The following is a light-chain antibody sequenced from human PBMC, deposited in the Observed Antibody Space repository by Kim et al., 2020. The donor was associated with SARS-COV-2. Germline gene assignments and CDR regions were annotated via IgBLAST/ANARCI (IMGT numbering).Light chain of an antibody. CDR2: LEGSGRC. Sequence: ATRTGTSSGGHCHLSIAVHQQQPRQAPRFLMKLEGSGRCNEGGVVPDRFTGSSSGADRYLTISTLHSADEADYFCEAWDSNTVTFGRGTQLTVL. CDR1: GGHCHLS. J-gene: IGLJ2*01. CDR3: EAWDSNTVT. V-gene: IGLV4-60*03.